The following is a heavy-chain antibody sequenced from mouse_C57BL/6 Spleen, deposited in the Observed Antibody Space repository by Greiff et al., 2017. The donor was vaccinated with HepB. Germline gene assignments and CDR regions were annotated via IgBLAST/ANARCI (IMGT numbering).Heavy chain of an antibody. CDR3: ALGYGSSYAMDY. D-gene: IGHD1-1*01. V-gene: IGHV1-39*01. CDR2: INPNYGTT. CDR1: GYSFTDYN. J-gene: IGHJ4*01. Sequence: VQLKQSGPELVKPGASVKISCKASGYSFTDYNTNWVKQSNGKSLEWIGVINPNYGTTSYNQKFKGKATLTVDQSSSTAYMQLNSLTSEDSAVYYCALGYGSSYAMDYWGQGTSVTVSS.